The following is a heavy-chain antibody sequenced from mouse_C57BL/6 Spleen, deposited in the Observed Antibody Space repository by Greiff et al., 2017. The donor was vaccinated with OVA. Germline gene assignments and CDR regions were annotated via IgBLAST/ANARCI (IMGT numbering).Heavy chain of an antibody. D-gene: IGHD3-2*02. Sequence: QVQLQQSGPELVKPGASVKISCKASGYAFSSSWMNWVKQRPGKGLEWIGRIYPGDGDTKYNGKFKGKATLTADKSSSTAYMQLSSLTSEDSAVYFCARSSSGLYYAMDYWGQGTSVTVSS. V-gene: IGHV1-82*01. CDR2: IYPGDGDT. J-gene: IGHJ4*01. CDR3: ARSSSGLYYAMDY. CDR1: GYAFSSSW.